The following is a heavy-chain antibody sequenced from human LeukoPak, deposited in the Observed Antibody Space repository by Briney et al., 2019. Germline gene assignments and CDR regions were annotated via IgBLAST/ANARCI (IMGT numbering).Heavy chain of an antibody. CDR1: GFTFSSYS. J-gene: IGHJ4*02. CDR3: ASRPNNSWSGPFDY. Sequence: GGSLRLSCAASGFTFSSYSMNWVRQAPGKGLEWVSYIGTSSSTIYYADSVKGRFTISRDNAKNTLYLQMRSLRPEDTAVYYCASRPNNSWSGPFDYWGQGTLVTVSS. D-gene: IGHD3-3*01. CDR2: IGTSSSTI. V-gene: IGHV3-48*04.